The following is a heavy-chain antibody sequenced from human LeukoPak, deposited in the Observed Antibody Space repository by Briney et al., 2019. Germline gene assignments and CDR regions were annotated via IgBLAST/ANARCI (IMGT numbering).Heavy chain of an antibody. V-gene: IGHV4-30-2*01. J-gene: IGHJ4*02. CDR1: GGSISSGGYS. CDR3: ARVEMATISSDY. D-gene: IGHD5-24*01. CDR2: IYHSGST. Sequence: SQTLSLTCAVSGGSISSGGYSWSWIRQPLGKGLEWIGYIYHSGSTYYNPSLKSRVTISVDRSKNQFSLKLSSVTAADTAVYYCARVEMATISSDYWGQGTLVTVSS.